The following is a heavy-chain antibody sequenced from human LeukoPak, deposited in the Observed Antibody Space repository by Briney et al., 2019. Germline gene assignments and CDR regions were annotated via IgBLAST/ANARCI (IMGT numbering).Heavy chain of an antibody. Sequence: GGSLRLSCAASGFTFSSYSMNWVRQAPGKGLEWVSSISSSSSYIYYADSVKGRFTISRDNAKNSLYLQMNSLRAEDTAVYYCARGVASYPHDAFDIWGQGTMVTVSS. CDR2: ISSSSSYI. CDR1: GFTFSSYS. V-gene: IGHV3-21*04. D-gene: IGHD5-12*01. J-gene: IGHJ3*02. CDR3: ARGVASYPHDAFDI.